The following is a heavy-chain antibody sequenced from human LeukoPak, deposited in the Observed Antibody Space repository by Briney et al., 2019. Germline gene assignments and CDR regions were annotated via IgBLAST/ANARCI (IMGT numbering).Heavy chain of an antibody. CDR2: ISPYNGNT. J-gene: IGHJ4*02. D-gene: IGHD3-16*02. CDR1: GYTFNSYG. V-gene: IGHV1-18*04. CDR3: ARDQYDYVWGSYRPYFDY. Sequence: GASVKVSCKASGYTFNSYGISWVRQAPGQGLEWMGSISPYNGNTKYAERLQGRVIMTTDTSTRTACMELRSLRSDDTAVFYCARDQYDYVWGSYRPYFDYWGQGTLVTVSS.